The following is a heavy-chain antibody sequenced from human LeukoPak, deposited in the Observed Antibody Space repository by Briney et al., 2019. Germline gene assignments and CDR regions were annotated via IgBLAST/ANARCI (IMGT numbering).Heavy chain of an antibody. J-gene: IGHJ3*02. Sequence: SETLSLTCTVSGGSVSSGSYYWSWIRQPPGKGLEWIGCIYYSGSTNYNPSLKSRVTISVDTSKNQFSLKLSSVTAADTAVYYCALEPSGGIVGAFDIWGQGTMVTVSS. CDR2: IYYSGST. D-gene: IGHD2-15*01. CDR1: GGSVSSGSYY. V-gene: IGHV4-61*01. CDR3: ALEPSGGIVGAFDI.